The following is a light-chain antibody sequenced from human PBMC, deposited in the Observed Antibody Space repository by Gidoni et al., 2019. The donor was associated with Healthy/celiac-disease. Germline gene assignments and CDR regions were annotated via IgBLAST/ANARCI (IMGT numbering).Light chain of an antibody. CDR3: SSYTSSSTLVV. Sequence: ALTQPASVSGSPGQSITISCTGTSSDVGGYNYVSWYQQHTGKAPKLMIYDGSNRPSGVSNRFSGSKSGNTASLTISGLQAEDEADYYCSSYTSSSTLVVFGGGTKLTVL. J-gene: IGLJ2*01. CDR2: DGS. V-gene: IGLV2-14*03. CDR1: SSDVGGYNY.